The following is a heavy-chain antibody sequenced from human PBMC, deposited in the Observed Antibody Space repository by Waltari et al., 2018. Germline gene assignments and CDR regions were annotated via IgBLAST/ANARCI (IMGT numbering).Heavy chain of an antibody. V-gene: IGHV3-9*01. J-gene: IGHJ3*02. CDR3: AKDKVVSSSRRVSDGFDI. Sequence: EVQLVESGGGLVQPGRSLRLSCAASGFTFDDYGMHWVRQAPGKGLEWVSGISWNSISIGYAYSVKGRFTISRDNAKNSLYLQMNSLRAEDTALYYCAKDKVVSSSRRVSDGFDIWGQGTMVTVSS. D-gene: IGHD3-22*01. CDR2: ISWNSISI. CDR1: GFTFDDYG.